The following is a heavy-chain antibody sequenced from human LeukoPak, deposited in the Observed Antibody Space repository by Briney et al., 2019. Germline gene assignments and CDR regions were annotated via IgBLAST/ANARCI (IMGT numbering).Heavy chain of an antibody. J-gene: IGHJ4*02. V-gene: IGHV3-23*01. CDR1: GFTFSNYA. D-gene: IGHD3-10*01. Sequence: GGSLRLSCAASGFTFSNYAMSWVRRAPGKGLEWVSAISGSGGSTYYADSVKGRFTISRDNSKNTLYLQMNSLRAEDTAVYYCAKHFPTPRYYYGSGSYDYWGQGTLVTVSS. CDR2: ISGSGGST. CDR3: AKHFPTPRYYYGSGSYDY.